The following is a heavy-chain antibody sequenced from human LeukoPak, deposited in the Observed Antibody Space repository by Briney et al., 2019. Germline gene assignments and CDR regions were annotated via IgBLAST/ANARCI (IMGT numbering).Heavy chain of an antibody. V-gene: IGHV3-21*01. Sequence: GGSLRLSCAASGFTFSSYSMNWVRRAPGKGLEWVSSISSSSSYIYYADSVKGRFTISRDNAKNSLYLQMNSLRAEDTAVYYCARDGGYSYGFDYWGQGTLVTVSS. CDR1: GFTFSSYS. D-gene: IGHD5-18*01. CDR2: ISSSSSYI. CDR3: ARDGGYSYGFDY. J-gene: IGHJ4*02.